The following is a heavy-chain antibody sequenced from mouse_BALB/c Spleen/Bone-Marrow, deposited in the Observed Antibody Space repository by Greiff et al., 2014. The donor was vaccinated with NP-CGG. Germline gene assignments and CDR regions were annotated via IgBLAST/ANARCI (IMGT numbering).Heavy chain of an antibody. V-gene: IGHV14-4*02. J-gene: IGHJ3*01. CDR1: GFSIKDYY. D-gene: IGHD2-2*01. Sequence: EVQLQQSGAELVRSGASVRLSCTASGFSIKDYYMHWVKQRPELGLEWIGWIDPENGDIVIAPQLQGKATMTADPSSNTAYLQRSSLTAEDTAVYYCNREMVTANDYWGQGTLVTVSA. CDR2: IDPENGDI. CDR3: NREMVTANDY.